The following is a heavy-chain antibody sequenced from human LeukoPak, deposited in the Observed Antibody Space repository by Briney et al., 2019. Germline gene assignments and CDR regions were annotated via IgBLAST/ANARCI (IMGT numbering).Heavy chain of an antibody. CDR3: ARDYEGVAVAGAAFDI. D-gene: IGHD6-19*01. J-gene: IGHJ3*02. CDR2: IYYSGNT. Sequence: PSETLSLTCTVSGGSISSGGYYWGWIRQPPGKGLEWIGSIYYSGNTYDSPSLKSRVTISVDTSKNQFSLKLSSVTAADTAVYYCARDYEGVAVAGAAFDIWGQGTMVTVSS. CDR1: GGSISSGGYY. V-gene: IGHV4-39*07.